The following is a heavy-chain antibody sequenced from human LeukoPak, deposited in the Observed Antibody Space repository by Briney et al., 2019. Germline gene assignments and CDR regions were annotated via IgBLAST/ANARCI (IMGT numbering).Heavy chain of an antibody. D-gene: IGHD2-2*01. J-gene: IGHJ4*02. CDR1: GGTFSSYA. V-gene: IGHV1-69*13. Sequence: SVKVSCKASGGTFSSYAISWVRQAPGQGLEWMGGIIPIFGTAKYAQKFQGRVTITADESTSTAYMELSSLRSEDTAVYYCAREATRNIVVVPAAIYYFDYWGQGTLVTVSS. CDR2: IIPIFGTA. CDR3: AREATRNIVVVPAAIYYFDY.